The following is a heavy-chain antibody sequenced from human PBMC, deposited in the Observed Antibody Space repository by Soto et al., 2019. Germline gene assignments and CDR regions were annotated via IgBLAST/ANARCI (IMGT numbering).Heavy chain of an antibody. V-gene: IGHV3-48*03. D-gene: IGHD4-17*01. CDR2: ISSSGSTI. CDR1: GFTFSSYE. CDR3: AKMTTVYYYYGMDV. J-gene: IGHJ6*02. Sequence: GGSLRLSCAASGFTFSSYEMNWVRQAPGKGLEWVSYISSSGSTIYYADSVKGRFTISRDNAKNSLYLQMNSLRAEDTAVYYCAKMTTVYYYYGMDVWGQGTTVTVSS.